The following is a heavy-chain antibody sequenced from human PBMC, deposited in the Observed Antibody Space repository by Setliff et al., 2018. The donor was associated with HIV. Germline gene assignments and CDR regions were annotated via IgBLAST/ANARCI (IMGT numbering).Heavy chain of an antibody. CDR3: ARDLVGKNYVDY. D-gene: IGHD3-16*01. Sequence: SETLSLTCAVSGGSISSGGYSWTRIRQPPGKGLEWIGYIFHSGRIYYNPTLKSRVTMSVDRSKNHLSLNVTSVTAADTAVYYCARDLVGKNYVDYWGQGTLVTVSS. CDR1: GGSISSGGYS. V-gene: IGHV4-30-2*01. CDR2: IFHSGRI. J-gene: IGHJ4*02.